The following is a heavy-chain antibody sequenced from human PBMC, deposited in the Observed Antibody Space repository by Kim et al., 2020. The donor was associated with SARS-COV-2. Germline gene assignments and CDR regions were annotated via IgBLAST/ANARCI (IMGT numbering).Heavy chain of an antibody. CDR1: GFTFSSYW. V-gene: IGHV3-7*01. CDR2: IKQDGSEK. J-gene: IGHJ4*02. Sequence: GGSLRLSCAASGFTFSSYWMSWVRQAPGKGLEWVANIKQDGSEKYYVDSVKGRFTISRDNAKNSLYLQMNSLRAEDTAVYYCASSYSSGWSYFDYWGQGTLVTVSS. CDR3: ASSYSSGWSYFDY. D-gene: IGHD6-19*01.